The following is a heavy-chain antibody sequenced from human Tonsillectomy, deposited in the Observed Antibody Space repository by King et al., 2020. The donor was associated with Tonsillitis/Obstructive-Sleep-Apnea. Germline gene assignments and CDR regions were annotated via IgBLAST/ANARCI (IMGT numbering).Heavy chain of an antibody. CDR3: AGGPAGADYYYMDV. Sequence: VQLVESGGGLVQPGGSLRLSCAAFGFTFRTYAMSWVRQAPGKGLEWVSVSSDNGAGTYYADSVKGRFTISRDNSKHTLYLQMNSLRPDDTAVYYCAGGPAGADYYYMDVWGKGTTVTVSS. D-gene: IGHD6-19*01. CDR1: GFTFRTYA. CDR2: SSDNGAGT. J-gene: IGHJ6*03. V-gene: IGHV3-23*04.